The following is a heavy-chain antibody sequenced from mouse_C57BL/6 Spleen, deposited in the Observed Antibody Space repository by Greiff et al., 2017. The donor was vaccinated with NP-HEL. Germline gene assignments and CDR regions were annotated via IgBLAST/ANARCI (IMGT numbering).Heavy chain of an antibody. CDR3: ARGGNYYGSSYFDV. J-gene: IGHJ1*03. Sequence: QVQLKQSGAELVKPGASVKISCKASGYAFSSYWMNWVKQRPGKGLEWIGQIYPGDGDTNYNGKFKGKATLTADKSSSTAYMQLSSLTSEDSAVYFCARGGNYYGSSYFDVWGTGTTVTVSS. V-gene: IGHV1-80*01. CDR1: GYAFSSYW. D-gene: IGHD1-1*01. CDR2: IYPGDGDT.